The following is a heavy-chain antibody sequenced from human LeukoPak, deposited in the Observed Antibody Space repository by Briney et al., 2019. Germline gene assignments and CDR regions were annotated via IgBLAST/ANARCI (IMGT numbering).Heavy chain of an antibody. Sequence: SETLSLTCAVSGGSISSGGYSWSRIRQPPGKGLEWIGYIYHSGSTYYNPSLKSRVTISVGRSKNQFSLKLSSVTAADTAVYYCARSADFTGFDYWGQGTLVTVSS. J-gene: IGHJ4*02. CDR3: ARSADFTGFDY. D-gene: IGHD2-8*02. V-gene: IGHV4-30-2*01. CDR1: GGSISSGGYS. CDR2: IYHSGST.